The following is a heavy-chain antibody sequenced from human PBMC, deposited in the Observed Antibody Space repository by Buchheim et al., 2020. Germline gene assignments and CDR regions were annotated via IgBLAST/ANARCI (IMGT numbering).Heavy chain of an antibody. CDR2: ISGSGGST. Sequence: EVQLVESGGGLVQPGGSLRLSCAASGFTVSSNYMSWVRQAPGKGLEWVSAISGSGGSTYYADSVKGQFTISRDNSKNTLYLQMNSLRAEDTAVYYCAKDDMVRGVIKFGGYGMDVWGQGTT. CDR1: GFTVSSNY. J-gene: IGHJ6*02. CDR3: AKDDMVRGVIKFGGYGMDV. V-gene: IGHV3-23*04. D-gene: IGHD3-10*01.